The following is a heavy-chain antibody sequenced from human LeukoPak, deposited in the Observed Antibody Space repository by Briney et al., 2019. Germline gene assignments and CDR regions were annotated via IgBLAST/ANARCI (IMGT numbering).Heavy chain of an antibody. V-gene: IGHV1-18*01. Sequence: ASVNVSCTASGYTFTSYGISWVRQAPGQGLEWMGWISAYNGNTNYAQKLQGRVTMTTDTSTSTAYMELRSLRSDDTAVYYCARVYSRNWFDPWGQGTLVTVSS. D-gene: IGHD2-15*01. CDR2: ISAYNGNT. J-gene: IGHJ5*02. CDR3: ARVYSRNWFDP. CDR1: GYTFTSYG.